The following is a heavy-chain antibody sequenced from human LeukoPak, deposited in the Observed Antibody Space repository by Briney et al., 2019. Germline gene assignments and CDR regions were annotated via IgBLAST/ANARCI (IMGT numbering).Heavy chain of an antibody. CDR3: ARGQQWLVLDY. V-gene: IGHV1-18*01. J-gene: IGHJ4*02. CDR2: ISAYNGNT. D-gene: IGHD6-19*01. Sequence: GSVKGSCKASGDTFTSYGISWVRHTPGEGREWRGWISAYNGNTDYAQQLQGRVTMTTDTSTSTAYMELRSLRSDDTAVYYCARGQQWLVLDYWGQGTLVTVSS. CDR1: GDTFTSYG.